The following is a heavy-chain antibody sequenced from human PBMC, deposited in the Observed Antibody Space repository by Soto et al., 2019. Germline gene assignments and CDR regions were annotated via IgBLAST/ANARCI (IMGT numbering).Heavy chain of an antibody. D-gene: IGHD3-3*01. V-gene: IGHV4-30-2*01. CDR2: VDHSGST. Sequence: SETLSLTCAVSGGSISSGSYSWNWIRQPPGKGLEWIGYVDHSGSTYYNPSLKSRVTISVDRSKNQFSLELSSVTAADTAVYYCARTYYDFWSGYPNWFDPWGQGTLVTVSS. J-gene: IGHJ5*02. CDR3: ARTYYDFWSGYPNWFDP. CDR1: GGSISSGSYS.